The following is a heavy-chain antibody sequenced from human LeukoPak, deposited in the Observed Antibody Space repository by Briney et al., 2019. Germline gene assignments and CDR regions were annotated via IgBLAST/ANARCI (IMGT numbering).Heavy chain of an antibody. J-gene: IGHJ4*02. V-gene: IGHV3-49*03. CDR2: IRSKAYGGTT. D-gene: IGHD3-3*02. CDR3: TSRHFWSGSNYFDY. Sequence: GGSLRLSCTASGFTFGDYAMSWFRQAPGKGLEWVGFIRSKAYGGTTEYAASVKGRFTISRDDSKSIAHLQMNSLKTEDTAVYYCTSRHFWSGSNYFDYWGQGTLVTVSS. CDR1: GFTFGDYA.